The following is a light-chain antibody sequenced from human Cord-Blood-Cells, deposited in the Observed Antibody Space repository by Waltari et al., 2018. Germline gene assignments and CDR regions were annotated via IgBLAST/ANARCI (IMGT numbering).Light chain of an antibody. CDR3: QQYGSSPPWT. CDR2: GAS. Sequence: EIVLTQSPGTLSLSPGERATFSCRASQSVSSSYLAWYQQKPGQAPRVLIYGASSRATGIPDRFRGSGSGTDFTLTISRLEPEDFAVYYCQQYGSSPPWTFGQGTKVEIK. V-gene: IGKV3-20*01. J-gene: IGKJ1*01. CDR1: QSVSSSY.